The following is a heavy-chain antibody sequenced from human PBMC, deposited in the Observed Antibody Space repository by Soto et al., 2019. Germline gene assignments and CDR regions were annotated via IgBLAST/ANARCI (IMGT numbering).Heavy chain of an antibody. V-gene: IGHV3-23*01. D-gene: IGHD6-13*01. CDR1: GFTFSSYA. Sequence: EVQLLESGGGLVQPGGSLRLSCAASGFTFSSYAMSWVRQAPGKGLEWVSAISGSGGSTYYADSVKGRFTISRDNSKNTLYLQMNSLRAEDTAVYYCAKDPEISIAAAGWDYFDYWGQGTLVTVSS. CDR2: ISGSGGST. J-gene: IGHJ4*02. CDR3: AKDPEISIAAAGWDYFDY.